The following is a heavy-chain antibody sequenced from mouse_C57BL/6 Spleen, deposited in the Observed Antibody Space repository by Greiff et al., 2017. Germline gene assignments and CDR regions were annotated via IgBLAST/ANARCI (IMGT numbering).Heavy chain of an antibody. CDR2: ISSGGSYT. CDR1: GFTFSSYG. CDR3: ARQEYYGISYIDY. Sequence: EVQRVESGGDLVKPGGSLKLSCAASGFTFSSYGMSWVRQTPDKRLEWVATISSGGSYTYYPDSVKGRFTISRDNAKNTLYLQMSSLKSEDTAMYYCARQEYYGISYIDYWGQGTTLTVSS. V-gene: IGHV5-6*01. J-gene: IGHJ2*01. D-gene: IGHD1-1*01.